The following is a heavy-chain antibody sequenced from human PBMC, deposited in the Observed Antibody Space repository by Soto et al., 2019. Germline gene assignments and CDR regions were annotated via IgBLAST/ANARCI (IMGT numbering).Heavy chain of an antibody. Sequence: QITLKESGPTLVKPTQTLTLTCTVPGFSVSSSGEGVGWIRQPPGKALEWLALIYWDDDQRYSPSLKSRLTNSKDTSQKQVVLTLTNMDAVDTSTYFCAHIDHKIVTAGGDGGFDFWGQGTLVTVSS. J-gene: IGHJ4*02. CDR2: IYWDDDQ. D-gene: IGHD2-21*02. CDR1: GFSVSSSGEG. CDR3: AHIDHKIVTAGGDGGFDF. V-gene: IGHV2-5*02.